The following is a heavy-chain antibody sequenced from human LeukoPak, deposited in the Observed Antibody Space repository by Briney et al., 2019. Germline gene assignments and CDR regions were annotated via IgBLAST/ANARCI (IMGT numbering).Heavy chain of an antibody. J-gene: IGHJ3*02. V-gene: IGHV6-1*01. CDR3: ARDRSSWYVSGAPFDI. Sequence: SQTLSLTCAISGDSVSSNSAAWNWIRQSPSRGLEWLGRTYYRSKWYDDYAASVKSRITINPDTSKNQFSLQLNSVTPEDTAVYYCARDRSSWYVSGAPFDIWGQGTMVTVSS. CDR2: TYYRSKWYD. D-gene: IGHD6-13*01. CDR1: GDSVSSNSAA.